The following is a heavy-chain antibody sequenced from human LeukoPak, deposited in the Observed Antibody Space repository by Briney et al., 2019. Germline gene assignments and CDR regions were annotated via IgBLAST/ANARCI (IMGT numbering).Heavy chain of an antibody. CDR2: IKQDGSEK. D-gene: IGHD4-17*01. J-gene: IGHJ4*02. CDR3: ARYYGTTIWDY. CDR1: GFTFSSYW. V-gene: IGHV3-7*01. Sequence: PGGSLRLSCAASGFTFSSYWMSWVRQAPGKGLEWVANIKQDGSEKYYVDSVKGRFTISRDNSKKSLYLQMNSLRAEDTAVYYCARYYGTTIWDYWGQGTLVTVSS.